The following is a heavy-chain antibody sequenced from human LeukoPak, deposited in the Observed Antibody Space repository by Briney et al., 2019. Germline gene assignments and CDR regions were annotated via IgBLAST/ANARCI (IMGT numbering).Heavy chain of an antibody. J-gene: IGHJ5*02. Sequence: PSETLSLTCAVYGGSFSGYYWSWIRQPPGKGLEWIGEINHSGSTNYNPSLKSRVTISVGTSKNQFSLKLSSVTAADTAVYYCARGGITMVRGVNGHTYNWFDPWGQGTLVTVSS. CDR3: ARGGITMVRGVNGHTYNWFDP. CDR1: GGSFSGYY. V-gene: IGHV4-34*01. CDR2: INHSGST. D-gene: IGHD3-10*01.